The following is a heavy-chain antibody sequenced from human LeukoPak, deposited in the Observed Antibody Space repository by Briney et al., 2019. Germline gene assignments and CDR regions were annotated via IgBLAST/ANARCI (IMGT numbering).Heavy chain of an antibody. Sequence: SETLSLTCTVSGGPFNDYYWSWIRQPAGKGLEWIGRIYTSGITNYNPSLKNRVTISVDTSKNQFSLKLSSVTAADTAVYYCARDPPAGTSPYWGQGTLVTVSS. CDR2: IYTSGIT. CDR3: ARDPPAGTSPY. V-gene: IGHV4-4*07. J-gene: IGHJ4*02. D-gene: IGHD1-7*01. CDR1: GGPFNDYY.